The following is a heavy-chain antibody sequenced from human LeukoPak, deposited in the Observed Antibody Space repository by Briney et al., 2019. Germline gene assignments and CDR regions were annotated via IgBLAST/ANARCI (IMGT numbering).Heavy chain of an antibody. J-gene: IGHJ4*02. V-gene: IGHV3-21*04. CDR2: ISSSSSYI. Sequence: GGSLRLSCAASGFTFSSYSMNWVRQAPGKGLEWVSSISSSSSYIYYADSVKGRFTISRDNSKNTLYLQMNSLRAEDTAVYYCAKDRIAYCGGDCYRFDYWGQGTLVTVSS. CDR1: GFTFSSYS. D-gene: IGHD2-21*02. CDR3: AKDRIAYCGGDCYRFDY.